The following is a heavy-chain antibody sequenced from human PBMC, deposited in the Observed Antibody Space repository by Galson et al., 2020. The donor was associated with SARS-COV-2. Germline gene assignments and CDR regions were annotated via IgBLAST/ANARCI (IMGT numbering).Heavy chain of an antibody. D-gene: IGHD2-15*01. CDR3: ARRGGDS. J-gene: IGHJ5*01. V-gene: IGHV4-59*08. CDR2: IYYSGTA. CDR1: GDSISPYS. Sequence: SETLSLTFAVSGDSISPYSWNWIRQAPRKRLEWIGYIYYSGTANYNPSLKSRVTLSVDTSKNEVYLQLRSVTAADTAVYYCARRGGDSWGQGTLVTVPS.